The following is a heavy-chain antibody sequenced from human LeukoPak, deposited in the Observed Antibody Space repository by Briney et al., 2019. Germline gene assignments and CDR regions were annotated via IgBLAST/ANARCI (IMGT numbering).Heavy chain of an antibody. J-gene: IGHJ4*02. CDR1: GYTFTSYG. D-gene: IGHD3-10*01. Sequence: ASVKVSCKASGYTFTSYGISWVRQAPGQGVEWMGWISAYNGNTNYAQKLQGRVTMTTDTSTSTAYMELRSLRSDDTAVYYCARVISYGSGSYYTDFDYWGQGTLVTVSS. V-gene: IGHV1-18*01. CDR3: ARVISYGSGSYYTDFDY. CDR2: ISAYNGNT.